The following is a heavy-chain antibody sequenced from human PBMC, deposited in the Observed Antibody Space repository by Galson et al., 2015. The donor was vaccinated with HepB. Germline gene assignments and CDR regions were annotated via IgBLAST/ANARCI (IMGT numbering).Heavy chain of an antibody. Sequence: SGGTFSSYAISWVRQAPGQGLEWMGGIIPIFGTANYAQKFQGRVTITADKSTSTAYMELSSLRSEDTAVYYCARGIWDSSGYYFPYWGQGTLVTVSS. CDR3: ARGIWDSSGYYFPY. J-gene: IGHJ4*02. D-gene: IGHD3-22*01. V-gene: IGHV1-69*06. CDR1: GGTFSSYA. CDR2: IIPIFGTA.